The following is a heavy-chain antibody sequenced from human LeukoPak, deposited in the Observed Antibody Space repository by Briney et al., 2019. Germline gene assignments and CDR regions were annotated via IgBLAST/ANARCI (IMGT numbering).Heavy chain of an antibody. CDR1: GYTFTSYY. J-gene: IGHJ4*02. CDR2: INPSGGST. V-gene: IGHV1-2*02. CDR3: ARPRNKYNWNRGPYYFDY. Sequence: ASVKVSCKASGYTFTSYYIHWVRQAPGQGLEWMGLINPSGGSTNYAQKFQGRVTMTRDTSISTAYMELSRLRSDDTAVYYCARPRNKYNWNRGPYYFDYWGQGTLVTVSS. D-gene: IGHD1-20*01.